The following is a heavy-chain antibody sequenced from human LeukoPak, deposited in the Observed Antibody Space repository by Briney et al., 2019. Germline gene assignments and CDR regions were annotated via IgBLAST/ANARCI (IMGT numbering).Heavy chain of an antibody. Sequence: ASVKVSCKASGYTFTSYYMHWVRQAPGQGLEWMGIINPSGGSTSYAQKFQGRVTMTRDTSTSTVYMELSSLRSEDTAVYYCARANVDTAMVNWFDPWGQGTLVTVSS. CDR1: GYTFTSYY. J-gene: IGHJ5*02. V-gene: IGHV1-46*01. D-gene: IGHD5-18*01. CDR3: ARANVDTAMVNWFDP. CDR2: INPSGGST.